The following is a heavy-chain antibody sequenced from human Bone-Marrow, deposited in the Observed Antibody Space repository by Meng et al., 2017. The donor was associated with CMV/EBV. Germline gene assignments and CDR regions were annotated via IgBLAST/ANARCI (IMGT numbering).Heavy chain of an antibody. V-gene: IGHV3-30*02. D-gene: IGHD2-21*01. CDR1: GFTFSSYG. CDR2: IRYDGSNK. J-gene: IGHJ5*02. Sequence: GESLKISCAASGFTFSSYGMHWVRQAPGKGLEWVAFIRYDGSNKYYADSVKGRFTISRDNSKNTLYLQMNSLRAEDTAVYYCAMVMKRYLVTWFDPWGQGTLVTVSS. CDR3: AMVMKRYLVTWFDP.